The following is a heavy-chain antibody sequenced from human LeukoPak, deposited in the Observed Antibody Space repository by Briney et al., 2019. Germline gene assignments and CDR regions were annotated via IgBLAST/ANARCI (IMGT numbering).Heavy chain of an antibody. CDR3: AKRSGDSSSWVIDY. J-gene: IGHJ4*02. CDR1: GFTFSSYT. D-gene: IGHD6-13*01. V-gene: IGHV3-23*01. Sequence: PGGSLRLPCAASGFTFSSYTMSWVRQAPGRGLEWVSAISGSGGSTYYADSVKGRFTISRDNSKNTLYLQMNSLRAEDTAVYYCAKRSGDSSSWVIDYWGQGTLVTVSS. CDR2: ISGSGGST.